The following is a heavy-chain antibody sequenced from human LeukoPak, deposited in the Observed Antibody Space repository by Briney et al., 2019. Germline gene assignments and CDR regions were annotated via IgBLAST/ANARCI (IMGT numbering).Heavy chain of an antibody. CDR1: GYTFTGYY. CDR2: INPNSGGT. CDR3: ARVLYYYDSSGYGY. D-gene: IGHD3-22*01. Sequence: ASVKVSCKASGYTFTGYYMHWVRQAPGQGLEWMGWINPNSGGTNYAQKFQGRVTMTRDTPISTAYMELSRLRSDDTAVYYCARVLYYYDSSGYGYWGQGTLVTVSS. V-gene: IGHV1-2*02. J-gene: IGHJ4*02.